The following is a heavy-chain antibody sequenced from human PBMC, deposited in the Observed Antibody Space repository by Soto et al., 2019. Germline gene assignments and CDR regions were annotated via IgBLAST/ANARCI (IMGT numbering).Heavy chain of an antibody. CDR2: IYHSGTT. CDR3: ARVIKYYDQYYFDY. D-gene: IGHD3-22*01. V-gene: IGHV4-31*03. CDR1: GVSISSGGYY. J-gene: IGHJ4*02. Sequence: SEPLSLTCTVSGVSISSGGYYWRWIRQHPGKGLEWIGYIYHSGTTYYNPSLKSRVTISVDTSKNQFSLNLSSVTAADTAVYYCARVIKYYDQYYFDYWGQGTLVTVSS.